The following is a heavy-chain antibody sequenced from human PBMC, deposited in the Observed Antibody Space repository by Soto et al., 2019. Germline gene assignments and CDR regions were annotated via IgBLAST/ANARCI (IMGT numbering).Heavy chain of an antibody. CDR1: GYTFTGYY. CDR2: INPNSGGT. V-gene: IGHV1-2*02. J-gene: IGHJ6*02. Sequence: ASVKVSCKASGYTFTGYYMHWVRQAPGQGLEWMGWINPNSGGTNYAQKFQGRVTMTRDTSISTAYMELSRLRSDDTAVYYCATPAEVAGTVGYYYGMDVWGQGTTVTVSS. CDR3: ATPAEVAGTVGYYYGMDV. D-gene: IGHD6-19*01.